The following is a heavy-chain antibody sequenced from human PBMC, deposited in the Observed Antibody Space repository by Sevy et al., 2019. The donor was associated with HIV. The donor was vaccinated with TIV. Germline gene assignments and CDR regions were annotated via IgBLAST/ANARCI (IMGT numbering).Heavy chain of an antibody. J-gene: IGHJ3*02. CDR3: ARNTYYLDSTGFGAFDI. Sequence: WGSLRLSCAASGFTFDDYAMSWVRQAPGKGLEWVSAINWKTDNVGYADSVKGRFTISRDNAKRSLYLQMNSLRPEDTALYHCARNTYYLDSTGFGAFDIWGQGIMVTVSS. D-gene: IGHD3-22*01. CDR2: INWKTDNV. V-gene: IGHV3-20*01. CDR1: GFTFDDYA.